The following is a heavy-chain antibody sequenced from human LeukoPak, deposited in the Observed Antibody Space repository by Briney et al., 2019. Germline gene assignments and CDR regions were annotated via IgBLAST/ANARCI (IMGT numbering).Heavy chain of an antibody. CDR1: GYSFTSYW. Sequence: GESLKISRKGSGYSFTSYWIGWVRQMPGKGLEWMGIIYPGDPDTRYSPSFQGQVTISADKSISTAYLQWSSLKASDTAMYYCARRRGGDCSSTSCSSNWFDPWGQGTLVTVSS. D-gene: IGHD2-2*01. CDR2: IYPGDPDT. CDR3: ARRRGGDCSSTSCSSNWFDP. V-gene: IGHV5-51*01. J-gene: IGHJ5*02.